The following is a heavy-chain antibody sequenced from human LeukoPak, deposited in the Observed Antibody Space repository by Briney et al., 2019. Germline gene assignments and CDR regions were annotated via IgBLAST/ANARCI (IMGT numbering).Heavy chain of an antibody. CDR2: ISSSSSYI. J-gene: IGHJ4*02. D-gene: IGHD5-12*01. CDR3: ARVNSGYDYFDY. V-gene: IGHV3-21*04. CDR1: GFTFSSYS. Sequence: GGSLRLSCAASGFTFSSYSMNWVRQAPGKGLEWVSSISSSSSYIYYADSVKGRFTISRDNAKNSLYLQMNSLRAEDTAVYYCARVNSGYDYFDYWGQGTLVTVSS.